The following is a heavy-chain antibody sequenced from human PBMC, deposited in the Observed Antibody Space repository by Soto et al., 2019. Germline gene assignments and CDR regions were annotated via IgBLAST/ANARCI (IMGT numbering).Heavy chain of an antibody. J-gene: IGHJ4*02. CDR2: VWDDGNEQ. V-gene: IGHV3-33*01. Sequence: QVQLVESGGGVVQPGRSLRLSCAASGFSFRSYDMHWVLQAPGKGLEWVAGVWDDGNEQYYADSVKGRFSISRDNSRNTLYRQMDTLTAENTAVYYCARVLRGFVEWFGADHWGQGTLGTVSS. D-gene: IGHD3-3*01. CDR3: ARVLRGFVEWFGADH. CDR1: GFSFRSYD.